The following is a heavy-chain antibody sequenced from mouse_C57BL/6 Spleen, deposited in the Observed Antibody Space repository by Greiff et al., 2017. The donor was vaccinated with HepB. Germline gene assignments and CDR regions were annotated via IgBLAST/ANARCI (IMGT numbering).Heavy chain of an antibody. V-gene: IGHV1-82*01. CDR3: ARSGGYGSSSFAY. CDR1: GYAFSSSW. J-gene: IGHJ3*01. D-gene: IGHD1-1*01. CDR2: IYPGDGDT. Sequence: VQLQESGPELVKPGASVKISCKASGYAFSSSWMNWVKQRPGKGLEWIGRIYPGDGDTNYNGKFKGKATLTADKSSSTAYMQLSSLTSEDSAVYFCARSGGYGSSSFAYWGQGTLVTVSA.